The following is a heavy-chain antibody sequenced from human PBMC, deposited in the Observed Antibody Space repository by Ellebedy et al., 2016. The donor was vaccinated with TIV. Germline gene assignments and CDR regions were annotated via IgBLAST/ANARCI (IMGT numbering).Heavy chain of an antibody. CDR1: GFTFTSYW. J-gene: IGHJ4*02. CDR3: ARGGLTAASDY. V-gene: IGHV3-74*01. D-gene: IGHD2-2*01. Sequence: GESLKISCAASGFTFTSYWMHWVRQAPGKELVWVSRIKGDGSSAGYADSVKGRFTISRDNAKNTLYLQVNSLRAEDTAVYYCARGGLTAASDYWGQGTLVTVSS. CDR2: IKGDGSSA.